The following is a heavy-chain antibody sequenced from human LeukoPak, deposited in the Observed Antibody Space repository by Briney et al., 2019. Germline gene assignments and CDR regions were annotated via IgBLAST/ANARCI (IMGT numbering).Heavy chain of an antibody. Sequence: GGSLRLSCAASGFTFSSYGMHWVRQAPGKGLEWVAVISYDGSNKYYADSVKGRFTISRDNSKNTLYLQMNSLRAEDTAVYYCAKDLRGYSYGLRNNWFDPWGQGTLFTVSS. CDR1: GFTFSSYG. J-gene: IGHJ5*02. V-gene: IGHV3-30*18. CDR2: ISYDGSNK. D-gene: IGHD5-18*01. CDR3: AKDLRGYSYGLRNNWFDP.